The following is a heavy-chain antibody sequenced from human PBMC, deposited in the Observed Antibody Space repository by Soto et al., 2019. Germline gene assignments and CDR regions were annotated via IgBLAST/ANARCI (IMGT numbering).Heavy chain of an antibody. D-gene: IGHD2-21*02. V-gene: IGHV1-69*06. CDR1: GGTFSSYA. Sequence: SVKVSCKASGGTFSSYAIGWVRQAPGQGLEWMGGIIPMFGTAHYAQKFQGRVTITADKSTTTVYVELSSLRSEDTAVYYCARDCHSGGNFPMGYGMDVWGQGTTVTVSS. CDR3: ARDCHSGGNFPMGYGMDV. CDR2: IIPMFGTA. J-gene: IGHJ6*02.